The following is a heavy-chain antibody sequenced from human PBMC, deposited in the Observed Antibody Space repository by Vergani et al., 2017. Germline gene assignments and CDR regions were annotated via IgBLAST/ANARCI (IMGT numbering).Heavy chain of an antibody. CDR2: ISYDGSNK. V-gene: IGHV3-30-3*01. J-gene: IGHJ3*02. CDR1: GFTFSSYA. D-gene: IGHD4-23*01. Sequence: QVQLVESGGGVVQPGRSLRLSCAASGFTFSSYAMHWVRQAPGKGLEWVAVISYDGSNKYYADSVKGRFTISRDNSKNSLYLQMNSLRAEDTAVYYCARVSFYGGNSLFAFDIWGQGTMVTVSS. CDR3: ARVSFYGGNSLFAFDI.